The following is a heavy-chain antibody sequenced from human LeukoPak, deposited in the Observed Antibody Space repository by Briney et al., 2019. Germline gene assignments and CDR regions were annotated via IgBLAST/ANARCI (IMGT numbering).Heavy chain of an antibody. Sequence: ASAKVSCKTSGYSFTAFYIHRVRQAPGQGLEWMGWISGNNDNPNYGQKFQGRFTVTTDSSTSTAYMELRNLRFDDTAVYYCARDGTSTDDYWGQGTLVTVSS. CDR3: ARDGTSTDDY. V-gene: IGHV1-18*04. CDR2: ISGNNDNP. D-gene: IGHD2-2*01. CDR1: GYSFTAFY. J-gene: IGHJ4*02.